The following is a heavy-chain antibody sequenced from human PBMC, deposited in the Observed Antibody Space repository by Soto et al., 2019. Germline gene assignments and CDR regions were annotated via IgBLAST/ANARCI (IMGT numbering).Heavy chain of an antibody. CDR2: IYYSGST. CDR3: ARGSRDNYYTFDS. CDR1: GGSISSGDYY. Sequence: SETLSLTCTVSGGSISSGDYYWSWIRQPPGKGLEWIGYIYYSGSTYYNPSLKSRVTISPDTSRNQFSLKLTSVTTADTALYYCARGSRDNYYTFDSWGQGTPVTVSS. J-gene: IGHJ4*02. D-gene: IGHD1-26*01. V-gene: IGHV4-30-4*02.